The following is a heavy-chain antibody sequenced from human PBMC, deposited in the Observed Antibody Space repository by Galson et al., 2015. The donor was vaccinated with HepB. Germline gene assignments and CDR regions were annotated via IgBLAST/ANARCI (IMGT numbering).Heavy chain of an antibody. D-gene: IGHD3-22*01. CDR3: TRQSVNYYDSSGYNWFDP. CDR2: IRSKANSYAT. J-gene: IGHJ5*02. CDR1: GFTFSGSA. V-gene: IGHV3-73*01. Sequence: SLRLSCAASGFTFSGSALHWVRQASGKGLEWVGRIRSKANSYATAYAASVKGRFTISRDDSKNTAYLQMNSLKTEDTAVYYCTRQSVNYYDSSGYNWFDPWGQGTLVTVSS.